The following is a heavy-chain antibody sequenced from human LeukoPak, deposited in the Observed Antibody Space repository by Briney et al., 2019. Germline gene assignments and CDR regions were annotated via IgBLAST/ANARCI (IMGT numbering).Heavy chain of an antibody. CDR2: ISGDGGST. D-gene: IGHD3-22*01. CDR3: AKDMPPPFRYYDSSGYPDY. J-gene: IGHJ4*02. V-gene: IGHV3-43*02. CDR1: GFTFDDYA. Sequence: GGSLRLSCAASGFTFDDYAMHWVRQAPGKGLEWVSLISGDGGSTYYADSVKGRFTISRDNSKSSLYLQMNSLRTEDTALYYCAKDMPPPFRYYDSSGYPDYWGQGTLVTVSS.